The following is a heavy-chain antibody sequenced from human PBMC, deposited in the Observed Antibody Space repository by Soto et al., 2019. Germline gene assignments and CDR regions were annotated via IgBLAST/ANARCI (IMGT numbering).Heavy chain of an antibody. D-gene: IGHD6-13*01. J-gene: IGHJ4*02. CDR3: ARSSRSPWYSSSWHSRGYFDY. V-gene: IGHV1-18*01. CDR1: GYTFTSYG. CDR2: ISAYNGNT. Sequence: QVQLVQSGAEVKKPGASVKVSCKASGYTFTSYGISWVRQAPGQGLEWMGWISAYNGNTNYAQKLQGRVTMTTNTSTSTAYMELRSLRSDDTAVYYCARSSRSPWYSSSWHSRGYFDYWGQGTLVTVSS.